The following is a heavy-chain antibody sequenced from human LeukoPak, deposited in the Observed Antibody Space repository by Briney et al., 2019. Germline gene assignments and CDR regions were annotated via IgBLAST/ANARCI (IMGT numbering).Heavy chain of an antibody. V-gene: IGHV3-23*01. CDR2: ITATGGST. Sequence: PGGSLRLSCAASGFTFSSYAMTWVRQAPGKGLEWVSVITATGGSTYYADSVKGRFTISRDNAKNSLYLQMNSLRAEDTAVYYCARDLSGSLDYWGQGTLVTVSS. CDR1: GFTFSSYA. D-gene: IGHD1-26*01. CDR3: ARDLSGSLDY. J-gene: IGHJ4*02.